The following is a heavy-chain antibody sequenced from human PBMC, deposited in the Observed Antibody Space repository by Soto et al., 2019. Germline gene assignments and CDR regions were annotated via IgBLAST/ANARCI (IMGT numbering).Heavy chain of an antibody. V-gene: IGHV1-2*02. CDR1: GYTFTGYY. J-gene: IGHJ4*02. CDR3: ARSRPWYYAHVDY. D-gene: IGHD1-7*01. CDR2: INPNSGGT. Sequence: GASVKVYCKDSGYTFTGYYMHSVRQAPGQGLEWMGWINPNSGGTNYAQKFQGRVTVTRDTSISTAYMELSRLRSDDTAVYYCARSRPWYYAHVDYWGQGTLVTVSS.